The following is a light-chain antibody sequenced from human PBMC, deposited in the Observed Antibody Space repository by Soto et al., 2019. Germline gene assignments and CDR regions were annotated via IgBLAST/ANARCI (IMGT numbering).Light chain of an antibody. J-gene: IGKJ4*01. CDR2: DAS. CDR1: QSISSY. CDR3: QQYDNLPLT. Sequence: DIVLTQSPATLSLSPGERATLSCRASQSISSYLAWYQQKPGQAPRLLIYDASNRATGIPARFSGSGSGTEFTLTISSLEPEDSAVYYCQQYDNLPLTFGGGTKVEIK. V-gene: IGKV3-11*01.